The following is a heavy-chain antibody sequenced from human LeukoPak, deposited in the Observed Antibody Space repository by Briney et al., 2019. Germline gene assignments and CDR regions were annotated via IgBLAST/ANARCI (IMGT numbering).Heavy chain of an antibody. D-gene: IGHD6-6*01. CDR1: GGTFSSYA. V-gene: IGHV1-69*05. CDR3: ATTLVPARPHYYYYMDV. J-gene: IGHJ6*03. CDR2: IIPIFGTA. Sequence: SVKVSCXASGGTFSSYAISWVRLAPGQGLEWMGRIIPIFGTANYAQKFQGRVTITTDESTSTAYMELSSLRSEDTAVYYCATTLVPARPHYYYYMDVWGKGTTVTVSS.